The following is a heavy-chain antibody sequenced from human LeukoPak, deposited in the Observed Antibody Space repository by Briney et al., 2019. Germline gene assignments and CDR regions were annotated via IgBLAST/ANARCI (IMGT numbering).Heavy chain of an antibody. J-gene: IGHJ3*02. CDR3: ARVFRKNGSNYDGFDI. V-gene: IGHV4-61*02. CDR2: VYASGSA. Sequence: SQTLSLTCTVSGGSISTSGYYWSWIRQPAGKGLEWIGRVYASGSANYSPSLKSRVTISRDTSKNQFSLTLTSVTAADTAVYYCARVFRKNGSNYDGFDIWGQGTMVTVSS. CDR1: GGSISTSGYY. D-gene: IGHD5-24*01.